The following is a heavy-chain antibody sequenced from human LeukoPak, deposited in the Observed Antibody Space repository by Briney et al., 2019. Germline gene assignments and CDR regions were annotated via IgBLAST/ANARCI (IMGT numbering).Heavy chain of an antibody. V-gene: IGHV4-59*13. CDR3: ARGGVNYKIAGP. CDR2: VYYSGST. CDR1: GGSITSYY. Sequence: SETLSLTCTVSGGSITSYYWSWIRQPPGKGLEWIGYVYYSGSTNYNPSLKSRVTISVDTSKNQFSLKLSSVTAADTAVYYCARGGVNYKIAGPWGQGALVTVSS. D-gene: IGHD3-10*01. J-gene: IGHJ5*02.